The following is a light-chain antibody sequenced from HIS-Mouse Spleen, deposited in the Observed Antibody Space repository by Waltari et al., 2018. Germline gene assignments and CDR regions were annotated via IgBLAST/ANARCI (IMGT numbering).Light chain of an antibody. V-gene: IGLV3-21*02. CDR2: ADS. J-gene: IGLJ1*01. Sequence: SYVLTQPPSVSVAPGQTARITCGGNNIGSKSVQWYQQKPGQAPVLVVYADSDRPAGIPERFSGSNSGNTATLTISRVEAGDEADYYCQVWDSSSDRVFGTGTKVTVL. CDR1: NIGSKS. CDR3: QVWDSSSDRV.